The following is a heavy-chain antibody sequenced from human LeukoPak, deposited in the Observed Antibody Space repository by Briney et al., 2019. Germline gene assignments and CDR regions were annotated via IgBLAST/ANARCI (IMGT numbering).Heavy chain of an antibody. CDR3: ARDLDYYGSGSYYPLGV. V-gene: IGHV3-48*03. CDR2: ISSSGSTI. CDR1: GFTFSSYE. Sequence: GGSLRLSCAASGFTFSSYEMNWARQAPGKGLEWVSYISSSGSTIYYADSVKGRFTISRDNAKNSLYLQMNSLRAEDTAVYYCARDLDYYGSGSYYPLGVWGQGTTVTVSS. D-gene: IGHD3-10*01. J-gene: IGHJ6*02.